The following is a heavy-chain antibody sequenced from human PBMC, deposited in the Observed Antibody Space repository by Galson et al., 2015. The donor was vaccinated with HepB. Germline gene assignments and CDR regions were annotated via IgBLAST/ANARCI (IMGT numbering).Heavy chain of an antibody. J-gene: IGHJ4*02. CDR3: ARGGSSFGLLYYFDY. CDR2: IIPIFGTT. V-gene: IGHV1-69*13. Sequence: SVKVSCKASGDTFSSYAISWVRQAPGQRLEWMGGIIPIFGTTNYAQKFQGRVTITGDESTSTAYMELSSLRSEDTAVYYCARGGSSFGLLYYFDYWGQGTLVTVSS. D-gene: IGHD6-13*01. CDR1: GDTFSSYA.